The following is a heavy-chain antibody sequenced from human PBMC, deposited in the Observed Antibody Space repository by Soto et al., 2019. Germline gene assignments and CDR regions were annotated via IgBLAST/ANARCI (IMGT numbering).Heavy chain of an antibody. CDR1: GFTFSSYS. V-gene: IGHV3-21*01. CDR3: ARGIAVAGTRGY. D-gene: IGHD6-19*01. CDR2: ISSSSSYI. Sequence: GGSLRLSCAASGFTFSSYSMNWVRQAPGKGLEWVSSISSSSSYIYCADSVKGRFTISRDNAKNSLYLQMNSLRAEDTAVYYCARGIAVAGTRGYWGKGTLVTVSS. J-gene: IGHJ4*02.